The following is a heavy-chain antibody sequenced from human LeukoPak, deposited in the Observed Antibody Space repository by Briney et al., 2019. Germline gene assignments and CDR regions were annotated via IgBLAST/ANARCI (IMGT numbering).Heavy chain of an antibody. CDR2: TYYRSKWYN. J-gene: IGHJ3*02. D-gene: IGHD6-6*01. CDR3: ARGSIAARPDSDAFDI. CDR1: GDSVSSNSAA. V-gene: IGHV6-1*01. Sequence: SQTLSLTCAISGDSVSSNSAAWNWIRQSPSRGLEWLGRTYYRSKWYNDYAVSVKSRITINPDTSKNQFSLQLNSVTPEDTAVYYCARGSIAARPDSDAFDIWGQGTMVTVSS.